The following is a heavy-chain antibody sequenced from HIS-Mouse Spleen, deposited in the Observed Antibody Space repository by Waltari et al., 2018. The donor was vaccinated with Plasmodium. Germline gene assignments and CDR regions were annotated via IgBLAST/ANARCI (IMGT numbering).Heavy chain of an antibody. J-gene: IGHJ4*02. CDR2: SDPGDSDT. V-gene: IGHV5-51*01. D-gene: IGHD1-20*01. Sequence: EVQLVQPGAAVRKPGESLRISCKGSGYSFTRYWIGWVRQMTGKGLEWMGISDPGDSDTRYSPSFQGQVTISADKSISTAYLQWSSLKASDTAMYYCARHRHRSPNNYYFDYWGQGTLVTVSS. CDR1: GYSFTRYW. CDR3: ARHRHRSPNNYYFDY.